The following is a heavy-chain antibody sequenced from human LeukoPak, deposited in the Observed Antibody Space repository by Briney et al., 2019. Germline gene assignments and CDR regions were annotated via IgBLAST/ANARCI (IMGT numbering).Heavy chain of an antibody. D-gene: IGHD2-2*01. CDR2: IRYDGSNK. CDR3: AKDQDIVVVPAALGY. Sequence: GGSLRLSCAASGFTFSSYGMHWVRQAPGKGLEWVAFIRYDGSNKYYADSVKGRFTISRDNSKNTLYLQMNSLRAEDTAVYYCAKDQDIVVVPAALGYWGQGALVTVSS. J-gene: IGHJ4*02. CDR1: GFTFSSYG. V-gene: IGHV3-30*02.